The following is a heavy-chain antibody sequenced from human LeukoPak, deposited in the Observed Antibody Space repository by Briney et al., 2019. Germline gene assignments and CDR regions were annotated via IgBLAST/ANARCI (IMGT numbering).Heavy chain of an antibody. CDR3: ARAPLDSSGWYPEGLDY. CDR2: INHSGST. CDR1: GGSISSYY. V-gene: IGHV4-34*01. J-gene: IGHJ4*02. D-gene: IGHD6-19*01. Sequence: SETLSLTCTVSGGSISSYYWSWIRQPPGKGLEWIGEINHSGSTNYNPSLKSRVTISVDTSKNQFSLKLSSVTAADTAVYYCARAPLDSSGWYPEGLDYWGQGTLVTVSS.